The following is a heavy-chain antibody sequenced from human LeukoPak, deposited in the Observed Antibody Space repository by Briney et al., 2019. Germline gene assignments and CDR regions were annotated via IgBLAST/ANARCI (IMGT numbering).Heavy chain of an antibody. CDR3: ARGRPWFDY. J-gene: IGHJ4*02. CDR2: INHSGST. V-gene: IGHV4-34*01. CDR1: GGSFSGYY. Sequence: SETLSLTCAVYGGSFSGYYWSWIRQPPGKGLEWIGEINHSGSTNYNPSLKSRVTISVDTSKNQCSLKLSSVTAADTAVYYCARGRPWFDYWGQGTLVTVSS.